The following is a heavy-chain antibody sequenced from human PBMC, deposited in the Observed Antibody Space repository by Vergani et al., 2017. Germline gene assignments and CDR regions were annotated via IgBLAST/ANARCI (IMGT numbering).Heavy chain of an antibody. CDR2: INPSGGST. CDR1: GYTFTSYY. D-gene: IGHD4-17*01. CDR3: ARGREYGDLGPGFDP. V-gene: IGHV1-46*01. Sequence: QVQLVQSGAEVKKPGASVKVSCKASGYTFTSYYLHWVRQAPGQGLEWMGIINPSGGSTSYAQKFQGRVTMTRDTSTSTVYMELSSLRSEDTAVYYCARGREYGDLGPGFDPWGQGTLVTVSS. J-gene: IGHJ5*02.